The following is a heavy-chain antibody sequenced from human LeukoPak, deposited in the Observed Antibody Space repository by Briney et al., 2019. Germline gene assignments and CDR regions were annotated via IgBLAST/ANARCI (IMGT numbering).Heavy chain of an antibody. CDR1: GGSISSYY. Sequence: SETLSLTCTVSGGSISSYYWSWIRQPPGKGLEWIGYIYYSGSTNYNPSLKSRVTISVDTSKNQFSLKLSSVTAADTAVYYCARLHCSGGSCYPGEYYYYGMDVWGQGTTVTVSS. J-gene: IGHJ6*02. V-gene: IGHV4-59*08. CDR3: ARLHCSGGSCYPGEYYYYGMDV. D-gene: IGHD2-15*01. CDR2: IYYSGST.